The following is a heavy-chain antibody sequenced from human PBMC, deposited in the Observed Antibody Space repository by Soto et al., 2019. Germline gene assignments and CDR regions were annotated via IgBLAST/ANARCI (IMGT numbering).Heavy chain of an antibody. CDR1: GGSFSSSY. J-gene: IGHJ5*02. D-gene: IGHD2-2*01. CDR3: ATGRSDVVPGAMDT. V-gene: IGHV4-4*07. CDR2: IYPSGST. Sequence: QVQLQESGPGLVKPSETLSLSCTVSGGSFSSSYCNWVRKSAGKGLEWIGRIYPSGSTTYNPSLKSRLTMSVDTSKHQFSLRLTSMTAADTAVYYCATGRSDVVPGAMDTWGQGTLVTFSS.